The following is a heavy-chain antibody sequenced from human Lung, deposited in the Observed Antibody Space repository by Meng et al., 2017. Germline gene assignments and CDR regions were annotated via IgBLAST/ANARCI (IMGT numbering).Heavy chain of an antibody. D-gene: IGHD6-13*01. V-gene: IGHV1-18*01. Sequence: QVQLEPAGGEVKKPGASGKGSCKAFGYTFASSATYGITWVRQAPGQGLEWMGWINSYVGNTNYAQNLQGRVTMTTETSTSTAYMELRSLRSDDTAVYYCARDSNGIASALRTWGQGTLVTVSS. CDR3: ARDSNGIASALRT. J-gene: IGHJ5*02. CDR1: GYTFASSATYG. CDR2: INSYVGNT.